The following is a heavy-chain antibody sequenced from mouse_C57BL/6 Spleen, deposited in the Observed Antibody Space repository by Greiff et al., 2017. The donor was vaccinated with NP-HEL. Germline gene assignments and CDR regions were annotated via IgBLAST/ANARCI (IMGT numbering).Heavy chain of an antibody. CDR3: ARRPDYDY. V-gene: IGHV5-9*01. CDR1: GFTFSSYT. J-gene: IGHJ3*01. Sequence: EVQLVESGGGLVKPGGSLKLSCAASGFTFSSYTMSWVRQTPEKRLEWVATISGGGGNTYYPDSVKGRFTISRDNAKNTLYLQMSSLRSEDTALYYCARRPDYDYWGQGTLVTVSA. CDR2: ISGGGGNT. D-gene: IGHD2-4*01.